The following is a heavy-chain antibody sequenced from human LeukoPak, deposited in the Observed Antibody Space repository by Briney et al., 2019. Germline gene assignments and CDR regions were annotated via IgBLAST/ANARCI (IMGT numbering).Heavy chain of an antibody. D-gene: IGHD3-22*01. J-gene: IGHJ6*02. Sequence: ASVKVSCKASGYTLTSYGISWVRQAPGQGLEWMGWISAYNGNTNYAQKLQGRVTMTTDTSTSTAYMELRSLRSDDTAVYYCARALADDSSGYYYYYYGMDVWGQGTTVTVSS. V-gene: IGHV1-18*01. CDR3: ARALADDSSGYYYYYYGMDV. CDR1: GYTLTSYG. CDR2: ISAYNGNT.